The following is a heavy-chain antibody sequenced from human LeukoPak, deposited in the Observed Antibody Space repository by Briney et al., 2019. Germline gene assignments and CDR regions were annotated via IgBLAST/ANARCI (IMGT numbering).Heavy chain of an antibody. Sequence: GGSLRLSCAASGFAVSSNYMSWVRQAPGKGLEWVSVIYSDGSTYYADSVKGRFTISRDNSKNTLYLQMNSLRAEDTAVYYCARVTPYYDFWSGWLHDYYYYGMDVWGQGTTVTVSS. V-gene: IGHV3-53*05. D-gene: IGHD3-3*01. CDR1: GFAVSSNY. CDR2: IYSDGST. CDR3: ARVTPYYDFWSGWLHDYYYYGMDV. J-gene: IGHJ6*02.